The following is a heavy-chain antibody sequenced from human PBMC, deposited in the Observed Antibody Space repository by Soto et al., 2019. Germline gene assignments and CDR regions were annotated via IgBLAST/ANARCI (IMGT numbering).Heavy chain of an antibody. D-gene: IGHD2-2*01. CDR1: GFSLSTSGVG. CDR2: IYWDDDK. CDR3: AHGVTAAIAEYYFDY. J-gene: IGHJ4*02. Sequence: QITLKESGPTLVKPTQTLTLTCTFSGFSLSTSGVGVGWIRQPPGKALEWLALIYWDDDKRYSPSLKSRLTITKDTSKNQVVLTRTNMDPVDTATYYCAHGVTAAIAEYYFDYWGQGTLVTVSS. V-gene: IGHV2-5*02.